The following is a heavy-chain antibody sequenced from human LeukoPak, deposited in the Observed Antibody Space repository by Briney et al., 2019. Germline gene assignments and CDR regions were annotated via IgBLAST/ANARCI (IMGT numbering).Heavy chain of an antibody. D-gene: IGHD6-13*01. Sequence: SETLSLTCTVFGGSISGSSYYWGWIRQPPGKGLEWIGSIYYSGSTYYNPSLKSRVTISVDTSKNQFSLKLSSVTAADTAVYYCARGLWGQQLTFWGQGTMVTVSS. J-gene: IGHJ3*01. CDR1: GGSISGSSYY. V-gene: IGHV4-39*07. CDR3: ARGLWGQQLTF. CDR2: IYYSGST.